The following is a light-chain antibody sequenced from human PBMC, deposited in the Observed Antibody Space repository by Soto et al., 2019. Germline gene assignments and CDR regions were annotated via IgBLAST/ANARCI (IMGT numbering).Light chain of an antibody. V-gene: IGKV3-15*01. CDR2: AAS. J-gene: IGKJ1*01. CDR1: QSVSSN. Sequence: EIVMTQSPATLSVSPGERATLSCRASQSVSSNLAWYQQKPGQAPRLLIYAASTRATGIPARFSGSGSGTEFTLTISSLQSEDFAVYYCQHSNNWPRTFGQGTKVEIK. CDR3: QHSNNWPRT.